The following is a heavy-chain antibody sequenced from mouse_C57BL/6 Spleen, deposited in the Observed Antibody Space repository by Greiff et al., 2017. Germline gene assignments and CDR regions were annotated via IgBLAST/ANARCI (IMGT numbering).Heavy chain of an antibody. CDR1: GFTFSSYT. J-gene: IGHJ2*01. Sequence: EVKLVESGGGLVKPGGSLKLSCAASGFTFSSYTMSWVRQTPEKRLEWVATISGGGGNTYYPDSVKGRFTISRDNAKNTLYLQMSSLRSEDTALYYCARRAYYSNYVDYCDYWGQGTTRTVSS. CDR2: ISGGGGNT. CDR3: ARRAYYSNYVDYCDY. V-gene: IGHV5-9*01. D-gene: IGHD2-5*01.